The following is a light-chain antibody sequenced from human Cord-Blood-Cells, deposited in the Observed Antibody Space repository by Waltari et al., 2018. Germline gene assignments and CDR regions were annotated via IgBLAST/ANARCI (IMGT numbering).Light chain of an antibody. CDR1: SSDVGGYNY. V-gene: IGLV2-14*01. J-gene: IGLJ3*02. Sequence: QSALTQPASVSGSPGQSITIPCPGTSSDVGGYNYVSWYQQHPGKAPKLMIYDVSNRPSGVSNRFSGSKSGNTASLTSSGLQAEDEADYYCSSYTSSSTRVFGGGTKLTVL. CDR3: SSYTSSSTRV. CDR2: DVS.